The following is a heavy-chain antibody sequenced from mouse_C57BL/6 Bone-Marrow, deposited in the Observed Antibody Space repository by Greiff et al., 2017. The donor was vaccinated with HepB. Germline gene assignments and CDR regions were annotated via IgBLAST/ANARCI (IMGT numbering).Heavy chain of an antibody. CDR1: GYTFTSYG. D-gene: IGHD2-3*01. V-gene: IGHV1-81*01. CDR2: IYPRSGNT. CDR3: ARSLYDGYYAFLYYFDY. Sequence: QVQLQQSGAELARPGASVKLSCKASGYTFTSYGISWVKQRTGQGLEWIGEIYPRSGNTYYNEKFKGKATLTADKSSSTAYMELRSLTSEDSAVYFCARSLYDGYYAFLYYFDYWGQGTTLTVSS. J-gene: IGHJ2*01.